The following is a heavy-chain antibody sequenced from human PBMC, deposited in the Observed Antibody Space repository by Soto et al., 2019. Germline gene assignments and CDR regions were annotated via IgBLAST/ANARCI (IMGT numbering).Heavy chain of an antibody. J-gene: IGHJ6*02. V-gene: IGHV3-21*01. Sequence: TGGSLRLSCAASGFTFSSYSMNWVRQAPGKGLEWVSSISSSSSYIYYADSVKGRFTISRDNAKNSLYLQMNSLRAEDTAVYYCARSYDFWSGRYYYGMDVWGQGTTVTVSS. D-gene: IGHD3-3*01. CDR2: ISSSSSYI. CDR1: GFTFSSYS. CDR3: ARSYDFWSGRYYYGMDV.